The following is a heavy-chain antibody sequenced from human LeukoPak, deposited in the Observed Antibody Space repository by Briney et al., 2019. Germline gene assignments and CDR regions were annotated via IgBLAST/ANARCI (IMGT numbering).Heavy chain of an antibody. Sequence: SETLSLTCTVSGGSISTSSYYWGWIRQPPGKGLEWIGSIHYSGSTYYNPSLKSRVTMSVDTSKNQFSLKLNSVTAADTAVYSCARITYYYYMDVWGKGTTVTISS. J-gene: IGHJ6*03. V-gene: IGHV4-39*07. D-gene: IGHD3-10*01. CDR2: IHYSGST. CDR3: ARITYYYYMDV. CDR1: GGSISTSSYY.